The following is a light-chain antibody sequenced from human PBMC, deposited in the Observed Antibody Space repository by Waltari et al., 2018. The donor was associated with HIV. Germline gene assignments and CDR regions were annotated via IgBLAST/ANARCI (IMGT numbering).Light chain of an antibody. CDR3: GTWDSSLSAGV. CDR1: SSNIGNNY. CDR2: DKN. J-gene: IGLJ3*02. V-gene: IGLV1-51*01. Sequence: QSVLTQPPSVSAAPGQKVTISCSGSSSNIGNNYVSWYQQLPGTAPKLLIYDKNERPPGIPDRFSGSKSGTSATLGITGLQTGDEADYYCGTWDSSLSAGVFGGGTKLTVL.